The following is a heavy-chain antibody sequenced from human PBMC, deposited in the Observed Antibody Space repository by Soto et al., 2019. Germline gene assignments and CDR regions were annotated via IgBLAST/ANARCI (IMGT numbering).Heavy chain of an antibody. D-gene: IGHD3-16*01. CDR3: ARWKYSYADLPGDWFDS. Sequence: QVQLQESGPGLVRPSETLSLTCTVSGASLTSGSYYWSWVRQPPGKGLEWIAYIYRSGSTNYNPSLKSRATISVDTCKNQFSLRLTSVTPADTAMYYCARWKYSYADLPGDWFDSWGQGTLVTVSS. V-gene: IGHV4-61*01. CDR1: GASLTSGSYY. CDR2: IYRSGST. J-gene: IGHJ5*01.